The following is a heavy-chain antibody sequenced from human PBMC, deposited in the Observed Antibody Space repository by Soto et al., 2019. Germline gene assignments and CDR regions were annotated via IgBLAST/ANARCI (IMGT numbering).Heavy chain of an antibody. CDR2: IVVGSGNT. Sequence: ASVKVSCKASGFTFTSSAVQWVRQARGQRLEWIGWIVVGSGNTNYAQKFQGRVTMTRDTSTSTAYMELSSLRSEDTAVYYCARDGHAYCGGDCYHRDLDPCGQGTLVTVSS. CDR1: GFTFTSSA. V-gene: IGHV1-58*01. D-gene: IGHD2-21*01. CDR3: ARDGHAYCGGDCYHRDLDP. J-gene: IGHJ5*02.